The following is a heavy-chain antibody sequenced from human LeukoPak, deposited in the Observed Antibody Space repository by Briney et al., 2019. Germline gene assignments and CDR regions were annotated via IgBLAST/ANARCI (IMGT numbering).Heavy chain of an antibody. J-gene: IGHJ4*02. CDR2: FDPEDGET. V-gene: IGHV1-24*01. D-gene: IGHD3-9*01. Sequence: ASVKVSCKVSVYTLTELSIHSVRQSPGNELKRWGGFDPEDGETIYAQKFQGRVTMTEDTSTDTAYMELSSLRSEETAVYYCATRNDDILDYWGQGTLVTVSS. CDR3: ATRNDDILDY. CDR1: VYTLTELS.